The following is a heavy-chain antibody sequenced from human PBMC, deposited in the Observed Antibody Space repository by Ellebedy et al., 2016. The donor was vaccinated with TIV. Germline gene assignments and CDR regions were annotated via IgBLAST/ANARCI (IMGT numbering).Heavy chain of an antibody. D-gene: IGHD3-10*01. Sequence: GGSLRLSXAASGFIFNNYWMSWVRQAPGKGLEWVANIKEDGSEKYYVDSVKGRFTISRDNAKNSLFLQMNSLRADDTAVYFCARDKGAMSTTLGSRFDYWGQGNLVSVPS. J-gene: IGHJ4*02. CDR1: GFIFNNYW. CDR2: IKEDGSEK. CDR3: ARDKGAMSTTLGSRFDY. V-gene: IGHV3-7*01.